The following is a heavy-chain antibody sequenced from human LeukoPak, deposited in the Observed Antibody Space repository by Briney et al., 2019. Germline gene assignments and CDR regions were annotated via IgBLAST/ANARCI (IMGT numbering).Heavy chain of an antibody. CDR1: GFAFSSYT. CDR3: ARWRHSSGYYYDD. D-gene: IGHD3-22*01. Sequence: GGSLRLSCAASGFAFSSYTMHWVRQAPGKGLEYVSAISSNGGSTYYANSVKGRFTISRDNSKNTLYLQMGSLRAEDMAVYYCARWRHSSGYYYDDWGQGTLVTVSS. J-gene: IGHJ4*02. CDR2: ISSNGGST. V-gene: IGHV3-64*01.